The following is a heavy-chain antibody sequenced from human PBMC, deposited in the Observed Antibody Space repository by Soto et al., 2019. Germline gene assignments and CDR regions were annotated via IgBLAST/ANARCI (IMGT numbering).Heavy chain of an antibody. Sequence: QVQLVQSGAEVKKPGASVKVSCTTSGYTFTRYYIHWVRKAPGQGLEWIGWVNPYSGDTKYAQEFQGRVTLTSDTSINPAYMEVHSLRPDDTAVYYCARIRIEASVLDFWGQGTLVTASS. V-gene: IGHV1-2*02. CDR3: ARIRIEASVLDF. CDR2: VNPYSGDT. J-gene: IGHJ4*02. D-gene: IGHD2-21*01. CDR1: GYTFTRYY.